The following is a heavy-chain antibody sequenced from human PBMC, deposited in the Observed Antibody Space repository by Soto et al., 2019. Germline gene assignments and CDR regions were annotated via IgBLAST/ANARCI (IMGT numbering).Heavy chain of an antibody. D-gene: IGHD6-19*01. V-gene: IGHV3-23*01. J-gene: IGHJ4*02. Sequence: GESLKISCAASGFTFSSYAMSWVRQAPGKGLEWVSAISGSGGSTYYADSVKGRFTISRDNSKNTLYLQMNSLRAEDTAVYYCARASFAVAGIEFDYWGQGTLVTVSS. CDR1: GFTFSSYA. CDR2: ISGSGGST. CDR3: ARASFAVAGIEFDY.